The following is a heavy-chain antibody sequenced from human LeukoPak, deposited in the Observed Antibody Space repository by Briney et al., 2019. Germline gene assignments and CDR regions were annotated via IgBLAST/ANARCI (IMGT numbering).Heavy chain of an antibody. J-gene: IGHJ4*02. CDR2: ISYDGSNK. Sequence: PGRSLRLSCATSGFTFSSYGMHWVRQAPGKVLEWVAVISYDGSNKYYADSVKGRFTISRDNSRNTLYLQMNSLRAEDTAVYYCAKLSFDDSSGDYWGQGTLVTVSS. CDR3: AKLSFDDSSGDY. V-gene: IGHV3-30*18. CDR1: GFTFSSYG. D-gene: IGHD3-22*01.